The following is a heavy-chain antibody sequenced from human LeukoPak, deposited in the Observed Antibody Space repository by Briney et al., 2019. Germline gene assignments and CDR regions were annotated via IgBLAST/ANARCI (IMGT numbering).Heavy chain of an antibody. CDR2: ISWNSGSI. D-gene: IGHD3-10*01. J-gene: IGHJ5*02. Sequence: GGSLRLSCAASGFTFDNYAMHWVRQAPGKGLDWVSGISWNSGSIGYADSVKGRFTISRDNAKNSLYLQMNSLRAEDTALYYCAKGLYYGSGSYNWFDPWGQGTLVTVSS. CDR3: AKGLYYGSGSYNWFDP. CDR1: GFTFDNYA. V-gene: IGHV3-9*01.